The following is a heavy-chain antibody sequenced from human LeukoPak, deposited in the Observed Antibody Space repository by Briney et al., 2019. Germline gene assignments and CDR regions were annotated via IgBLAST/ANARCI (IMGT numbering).Heavy chain of an antibody. CDR3: ARADPSPNYGDYFGY. CDR1: GFTFSNYG. J-gene: IGHJ4*02. CDR2: IWYDGSNK. Sequence: GGSLRLSCAASGFTFSNYGMHWVRQAPGKGLEWVAVIWYDGSNKYYADSVKGRFTISRDNSKNTLYLQMNSLRAEDTAVYYYARADPSPNYGDYFGYWGQGTLVTVSS. V-gene: IGHV3-33*01. D-gene: IGHD4-17*01.